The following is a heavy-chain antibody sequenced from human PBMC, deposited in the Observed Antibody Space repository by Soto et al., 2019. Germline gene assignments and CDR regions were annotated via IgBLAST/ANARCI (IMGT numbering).Heavy chain of an antibody. CDR3: VKDRKPSITARLDY. D-gene: IGHD6-6*01. CDR2: ISSNGGTT. CDR1: GFTFSSYA. J-gene: IGHJ4*02. Sequence: EVQLVESGGGLVQPGGSLRLSCSASGFTFSSYAMHWVRQAPGKGLEYVSAISSNGGTTYYADSVKGGFTISRDNSKNTLFLQMSSLSAEDTAVYYCVKDRKPSITARLDYWGQGTLVTVSS. V-gene: IGHV3-64D*08.